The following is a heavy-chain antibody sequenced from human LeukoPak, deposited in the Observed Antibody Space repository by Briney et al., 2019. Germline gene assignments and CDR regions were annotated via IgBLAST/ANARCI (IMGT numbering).Heavy chain of an antibody. CDR1: GGSIGSYF. CDR2: IYYSGST. CDR3: ARERPDDYGDYVGAFDI. V-gene: IGHV4-59*12. Sequence: SETLSLTCTISGGSIGSYFWSWIRQPPGKGLEWIGSIYYSGSTYYNPSLKSRVTISVDTSKNQFSLKLSSVTAADTAVYYCARERPDDYGDYVGAFDIWGQGTMVTVSS. J-gene: IGHJ3*02. D-gene: IGHD4-17*01.